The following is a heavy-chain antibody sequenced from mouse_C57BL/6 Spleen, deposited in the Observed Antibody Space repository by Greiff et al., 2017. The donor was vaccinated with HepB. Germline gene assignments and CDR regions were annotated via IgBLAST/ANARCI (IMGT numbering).Heavy chain of an antibody. CDR1: GYAFSSSW. Sequence: VQLHQSGPELVKPGASVKISCKASGYAFSSSWMNWVKQRPGKGLEWIGRIYPGDGDTNYNGKFKGKATLTADKSSSTAYMQLSSLTSEDSAVYFCARGRGSSPFDYWGQGTTLTVSS. CDR2: IYPGDGDT. J-gene: IGHJ2*01. D-gene: IGHD1-1*01. V-gene: IGHV1-82*01. CDR3: ARGRGSSPFDY.